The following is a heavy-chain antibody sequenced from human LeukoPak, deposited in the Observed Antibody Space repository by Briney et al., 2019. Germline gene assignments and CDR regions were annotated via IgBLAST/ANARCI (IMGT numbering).Heavy chain of an antibody. CDR2: ISYDGSNE. Sequence: GRSLRLSCAASGFTFRTYAMHWVRQAPGKGLEWVAVISYDGSNEDYTDSVKGRFIISRDDSKNTVSLQMNSLRAEDTAVYYCARDLYSSLWFDYWGQGTLVTVSS. V-gene: IGHV3-30-3*01. D-gene: IGHD6-6*01. J-gene: IGHJ4*02. CDR1: GFTFRTYA. CDR3: ARDLYSSLWFDY.